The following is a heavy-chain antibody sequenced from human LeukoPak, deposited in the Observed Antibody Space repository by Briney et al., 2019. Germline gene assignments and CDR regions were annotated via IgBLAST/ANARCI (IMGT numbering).Heavy chain of an antibody. D-gene: IGHD6-19*01. CDR2: ISSSSSTI. CDR3: ARGRGWYMGMPFDY. J-gene: IGHJ4*02. V-gene: IGHV3-48*01. CDR1: GFTFSSYS. Sequence: PGGSLRLSCAASGFTFSSYSMNWVRQAPGKGLEWVSYISSSSSTIYYADSVKGRFTISRDNAKNSLYLQMNSLRAEDTAVYYCARGRGWYMGMPFDYWGQGTLVTVSS.